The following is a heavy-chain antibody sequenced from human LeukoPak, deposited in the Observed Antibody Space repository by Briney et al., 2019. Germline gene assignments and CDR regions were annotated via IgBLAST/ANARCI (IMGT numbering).Heavy chain of an antibody. J-gene: IGHJ3*02. CDR3: ARDRGHDTAGGQGGAFDI. D-gene: IGHD5-18*01. CDR1: GGSISSYY. Sequence: SETLSLTCTVSGGSISSYYWSWIRQPPGKGLEWIGYIYYSGSTNYNPSLKSRVIISVDTSKNQFSLKLSSVTAADTAVYYCARDRGHDTAGGQGGAFDIWGQGTMVTVSS. V-gene: IGHV4-59*01. CDR2: IYYSGST.